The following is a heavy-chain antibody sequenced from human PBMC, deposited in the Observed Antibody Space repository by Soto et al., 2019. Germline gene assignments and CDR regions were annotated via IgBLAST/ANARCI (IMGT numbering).Heavy chain of an antibody. Sequence: PGGSLRLSCAASGFTFSSYWMHWVRQAPGKGLVWVSRINSDGSSTSYADSVKGRFTISRDNAKNTLYLQMNSLRAEDTAVYYCASDDFWSSGGMDVWGQGTTVTVSS. D-gene: IGHD3-3*01. J-gene: IGHJ6*02. CDR2: INSDGSST. V-gene: IGHV3-74*01. CDR1: GFTFSSYW. CDR3: ASDDFWSSGGMDV.